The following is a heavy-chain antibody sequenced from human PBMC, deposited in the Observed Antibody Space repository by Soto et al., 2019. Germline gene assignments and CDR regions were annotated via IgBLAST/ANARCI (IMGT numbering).Heavy chain of an antibody. D-gene: IGHD1-26*01. J-gene: IGHJ4*02. V-gene: IGHV4-31*03. CDR2: IYYSGTT. Sequence: QVQLQESGPGLVKPSQTLSLTCTVSGGSINSGGYYWSWIRQHPGKGLEWIGYIYYSGTTYYNPSLKSRVTISADTSKNQFSLKLSSVTAADTAVYYCARDESKWELLGYWGQGTLVTVSS. CDR1: GGSINSGGYY. CDR3: ARDESKWELLGY.